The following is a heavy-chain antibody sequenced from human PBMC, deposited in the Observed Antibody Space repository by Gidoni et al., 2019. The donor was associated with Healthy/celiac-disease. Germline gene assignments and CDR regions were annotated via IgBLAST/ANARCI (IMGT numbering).Heavy chain of an antibody. CDR3: ARIRYSSRTNNWFDP. D-gene: IGHD5-18*01. CDR2: IFSNDEK. V-gene: IGHV2-26*01. CDR1: GFSLSNDRMG. J-gene: IGHJ5*02. Sequence: QFTLMDSGPVLLKPTETLTLTCTVSGFSLSNDRMGVSWILQPPGKALEWLAHIFSNDEKSYSTSLKSRLTISKDTSKSQVVLTRTNMDPVDTATYYCARIRYSSRTNNWFDPWGQGTLVTVSS.